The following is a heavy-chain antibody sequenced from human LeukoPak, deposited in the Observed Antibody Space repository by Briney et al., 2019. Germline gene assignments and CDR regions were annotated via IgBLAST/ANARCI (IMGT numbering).Heavy chain of an antibody. CDR1: GFTFSSYS. CDR2: ISGSSYYI. CDR3: ARGDCSSTSCYSESDWFDP. V-gene: IGHV3-21*01. Sequence: GGSLRLSCAASGFTFSSYSMNWVRQAPGKGLEWVSSISGSSYYIYYADSVKGRFTISRDNAKNSLYLQMNSLRAEDTAVYYCARGDCSSTSCYSESDWFDPWGQGTLVTVSS. J-gene: IGHJ5*02. D-gene: IGHD2-2*01.